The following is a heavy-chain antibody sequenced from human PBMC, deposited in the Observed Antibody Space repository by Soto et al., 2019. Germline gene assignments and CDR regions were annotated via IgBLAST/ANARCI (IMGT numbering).Heavy chain of an antibody. V-gene: IGHV4-59*01. Sequence: SETLSLTCTVSGGSISSYYWSWIRQPPGKGLEWIGYIYYSGSTNYNPSLKSRVTISVDTSKNQFSLKLSSVTAADTAVYYCARVGKYGSGSYQYYYYMDVWGKGTTVTVSS. D-gene: IGHD3-10*01. CDR2: IYYSGST. CDR1: GGSISSYY. CDR3: ARVGKYGSGSYQYYYYMDV. J-gene: IGHJ6*03.